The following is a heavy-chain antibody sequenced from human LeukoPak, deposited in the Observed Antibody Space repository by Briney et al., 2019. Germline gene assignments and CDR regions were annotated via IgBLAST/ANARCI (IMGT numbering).Heavy chain of an antibody. CDR3: ARVKDPGGYYYYYYMDI. J-gene: IGHJ6*03. Sequence: SETLSLTCTVSGGSISSYYWSWIRQPPGKGLEWIGYIYYSGSTNYNPSLKSRVTISVDTSKNQFSLKLSSVTAADTAVYYCARVKDPGGYYYYYYMDIWGKGNTVTVSS. V-gene: IGHV4-59*12. CDR1: GGSISSYY. CDR2: IYYSGST. D-gene: IGHD3-16*01.